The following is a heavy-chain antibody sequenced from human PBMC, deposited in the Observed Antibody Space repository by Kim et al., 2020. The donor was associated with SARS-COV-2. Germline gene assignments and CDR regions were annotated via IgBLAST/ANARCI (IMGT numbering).Heavy chain of an antibody. CDR1: GFTFSIYV. CDR3: ARGGHNWNYGLGMDV. V-gene: IGHV3-30-3*01. Sequence: LSLTCAGSGFTFSIYVMHWVRQAPGKGLEWMAVISDDGSKIYYADSVKGRFTISRDNSKNTLYLQMNSLRAEDTAVYYCARGGHNWNYGLGMDVWGQGTTVSVSS. J-gene: IGHJ6*02. CDR2: ISDDGSKI. D-gene: IGHD1-7*01.